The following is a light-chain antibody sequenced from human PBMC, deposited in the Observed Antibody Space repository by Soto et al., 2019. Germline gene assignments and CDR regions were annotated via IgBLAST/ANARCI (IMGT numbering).Light chain of an antibody. Sequence: QAVLTQPPSASATPGQRVTISCSGSSSNIGTNYVYWYQHLPGTAPKLLIYRNDQRPSGVPDRFSGSKSGTSASLAISGLRAEDEADYFCAAWGDRLNTWVFGGGTKVTVL. V-gene: IGLV1-47*01. CDR1: SSNIGTNY. CDR2: RND. CDR3: AAWGDRLNTWV. J-gene: IGLJ3*02.